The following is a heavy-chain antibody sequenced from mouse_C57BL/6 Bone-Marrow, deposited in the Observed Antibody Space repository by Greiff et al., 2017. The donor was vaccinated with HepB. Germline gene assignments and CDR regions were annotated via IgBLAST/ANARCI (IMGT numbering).Heavy chain of an antibody. J-gene: IGHJ2*01. V-gene: IGHV5-4*03. CDR3: ARILLCRFDY. D-gene: IGHD2-1*01. Sequence: DVMLVESGGGLVKPGGSLKLSCAASGFTFSSYAMSWVRQTPEKRLEWVATISDGGSYTYYPDNVKGRCTISRKNAKNNLYLQMSHLKSEDTAMYYCARILLCRFDYWGQGTTLTVSS. CDR2: ISDGGSYT. CDR1: GFTFSSYA.